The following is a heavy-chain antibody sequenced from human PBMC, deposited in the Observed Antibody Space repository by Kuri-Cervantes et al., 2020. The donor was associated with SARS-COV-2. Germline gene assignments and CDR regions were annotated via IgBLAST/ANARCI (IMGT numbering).Heavy chain of an antibody. J-gene: IGHJ6*03. Sequence: GESLKISCTASGFTFGDYAMSWVRQAPGKGLEWVAFIRYDGSNKYYADSVKGQFTISRENAKNSLYLQMNSLRAGDTAVYYCARGGNPAWNMDVWGKGTTVTVSS. CDR3: ARGGNPAWNMDV. V-gene: IGHV3-30*02. CDR2: IRYDGSNK. CDR1: GFTFGDYA. D-gene: IGHD4-23*01.